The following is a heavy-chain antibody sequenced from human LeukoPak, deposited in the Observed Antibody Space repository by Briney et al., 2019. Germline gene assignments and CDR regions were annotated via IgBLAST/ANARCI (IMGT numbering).Heavy chain of an antibody. D-gene: IGHD1-7*01. J-gene: IGHJ4*02. V-gene: IGHV3-33*01. CDR1: GFTFNNYG. CDR2: IWSDGSNT. Sequence: GGSLRLSCAASGFTFNNYGMHWARQAPGKGLEWLAVIWSDGSNTYYADSVKGRFTISRDNSKDTLYLQMSSLSAEDTAVYYCARDRKELLRPSFVDYWGQGTLVTVSS. CDR3: ARDRKELLRPSFVDY.